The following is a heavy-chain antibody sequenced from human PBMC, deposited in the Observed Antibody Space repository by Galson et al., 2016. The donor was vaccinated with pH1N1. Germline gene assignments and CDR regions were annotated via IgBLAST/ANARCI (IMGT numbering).Heavy chain of an antibody. CDR2: IYHAGNT. CDR3: ARIHATRVDSNRYFYPGLDV. D-gene: IGHD1-14*01. CDR1: GDSISNTNW. Sequence: ETLSLTCVVPGDSISNTNWWSWVRQPPGKGLEWIGEIYHAGNTNYNPSLKSRLTISVDKSKTQFSLKLTSVTAADTAVYYCARIHATRVDSNRYFYPGLDVWGQGTTVTVSS. V-gene: IGHV4-4*02. J-gene: IGHJ6*02.